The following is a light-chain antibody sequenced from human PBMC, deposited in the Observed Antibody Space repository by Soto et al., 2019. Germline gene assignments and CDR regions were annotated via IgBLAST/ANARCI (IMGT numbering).Light chain of an antibody. J-gene: IGKJ4*01. Sequence: EIVLTQSPATLSLSPGERATFSCRASQSVSSDLVWYQHKPGQAPRLLIYDASNRATGIPARFSGSGSGTDFTLTISSLVPEDFAVYYCQQRSNWPPLTFGGGTKVEIK. CDR2: DAS. V-gene: IGKV3-11*01. CDR1: QSVSSD. CDR3: QQRSNWPPLT.